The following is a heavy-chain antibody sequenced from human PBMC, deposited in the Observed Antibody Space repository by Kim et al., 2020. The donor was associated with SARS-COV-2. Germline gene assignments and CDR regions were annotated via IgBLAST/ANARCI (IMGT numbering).Heavy chain of an antibody. D-gene: IGHD3-10*01. V-gene: IGHV3-43D*03. J-gene: IGHJ6*02. CDR1: GFTFDDYA. CDR2: ISWDGGST. CDR3: AKSLWPESNYGMDV. Sequence: GGSLRLSCAASGFTFDDYAMHWVRQAPGKGLEWVSLISWDGGSTYYADSVKGRFTISRDNSKNSLYLQMNSLRAEDTALYYCAKSLWPESNYGMDVWGQGTTVTVSS.